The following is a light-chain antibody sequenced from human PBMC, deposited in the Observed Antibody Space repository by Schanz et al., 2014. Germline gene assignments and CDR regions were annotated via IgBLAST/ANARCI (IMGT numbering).Light chain of an antibody. CDR1: RSPLGLNP. CDR2: SNN. Sequence: VLTERKEENGTPGQRVTISFSFLRSPLGLNPLRWYQQLPGTAPKLLIYSNNQRPSGVPDRFSGSKSGTSASLAISGLQSEDEADYYCSSYAGNNIWVFGGGTKVTVL. V-gene: IGLV1-44*01. J-gene: IGLJ3*02. CDR3: SSYAGNNIWV.